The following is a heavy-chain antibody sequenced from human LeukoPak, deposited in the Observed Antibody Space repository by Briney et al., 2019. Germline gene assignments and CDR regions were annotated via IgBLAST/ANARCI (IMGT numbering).Heavy chain of an antibody. Sequence: ASVKVSCKASGGTFSSYAINWVRQATGQGLEWMGWMNPNSGNTGYAQKFQGRVTMTRNTSISTAYMELSSLRSEDTAVYYCARGHCSGGSCYYFDYWGQGTLVTVSS. J-gene: IGHJ4*02. CDR2: MNPNSGNT. CDR1: GGTFSSYA. CDR3: ARGHCSGGSCYYFDY. V-gene: IGHV1-8*02. D-gene: IGHD2-15*01.